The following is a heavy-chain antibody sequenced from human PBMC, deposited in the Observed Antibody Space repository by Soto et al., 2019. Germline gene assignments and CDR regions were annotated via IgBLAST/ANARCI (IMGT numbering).Heavy chain of an antibody. CDR1: GFTFSSYA. V-gene: IGHV3-30-3*01. CDR2: ISYDGSNK. J-gene: IGHJ4*02. Sequence: AGSLRLSCAASGFTFSSYAMHWVRQAPGKGLEWVAVISYDGSNKYYADSVKGRFTISRDNSKNTLYLQMNSLRAEDTAVYYCARAYEGDYFDYWGQGTLVTVSS. D-gene: IGHD3-16*01. CDR3: ARAYEGDYFDY.